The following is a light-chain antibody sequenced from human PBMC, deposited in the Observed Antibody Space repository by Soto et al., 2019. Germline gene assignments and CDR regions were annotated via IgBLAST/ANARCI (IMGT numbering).Light chain of an antibody. Sequence: EIVMTQCPVTVSLSPGERATLSCRASQSVTSSYLSWYQQKPGQAPRLLIYGASTRATGIPARFSGSGSGTDFTLTISSLQPEDFAVYYCQQDYNWATFGQGTKLEIK. CDR3: QQDYNWAT. J-gene: IGKJ2*01. CDR1: QSVTSSY. V-gene: IGKV3D-7*01. CDR2: GAS.